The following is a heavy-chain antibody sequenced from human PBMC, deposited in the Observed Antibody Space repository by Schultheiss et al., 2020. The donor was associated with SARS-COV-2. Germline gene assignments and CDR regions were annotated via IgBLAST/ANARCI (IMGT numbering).Heavy chain of an antibody. V-gene: IGHV3-21*01. CDR3: ARDPKFFRLTTTYPYYFDY. CDR2: ISGSSNYI. D-gene: IGHD4-17*01. J-gene: IGHJ4*02. CDR1: GFTFSTYN. Sequence: GGSLRLSCAASGFTFSTYNMNWVRQAPGKGLEWVSSISGSSNYIYYADSVKGRFTISRDNAKNSLYLQMNSLRAEDTAVYYCARDPKFFRLTTTYPYYFDYWGQGTLVTVSS.